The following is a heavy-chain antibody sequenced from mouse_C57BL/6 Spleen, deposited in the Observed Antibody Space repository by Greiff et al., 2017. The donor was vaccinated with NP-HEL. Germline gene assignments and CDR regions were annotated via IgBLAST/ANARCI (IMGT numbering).Heavy chain of an antibody. CDR1: GYTFTSYW. V-gene: IGHV1-55*01. J-gene: IGHJ2*01. Sequence: QVQLKQPGAELVKPGASVKMSCKASGYTFTSYWITWVKQRPGQGLEWIGDIYPGSGSTNYNEKFKSKATLTVDTSSSTAYMQLSSLTSEDSAVYYCARRATYYSNYGGVFDYWGQGTTLTVSS. CDR2: IYPGSGST. D-gene: IGHD2-5*01. CDR3: ARRATYYSNYGGVFDY.